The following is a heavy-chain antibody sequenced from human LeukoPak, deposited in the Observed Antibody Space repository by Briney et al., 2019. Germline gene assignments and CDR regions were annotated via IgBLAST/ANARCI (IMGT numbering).Heavy chain of an antibody. Sequence: PGGSLRLSCAASGFTFSSYEMNWVRQAPGKGLEWISYISSSGSSRYHADSVKGRFTISRDNAKNSLYLQMNSLRAEDTAVYYCAREVSGGDYVSSSDYWGQGTLVTVSS. D-gene: IGHD4-17*01. CDR1: GFTFSSYE. J-gene: IGHJ4*02. V-gene: IGHV3-48*03. CDR3: AREVSGGDYVSSSDY. CDR2: ISSSGSSR.